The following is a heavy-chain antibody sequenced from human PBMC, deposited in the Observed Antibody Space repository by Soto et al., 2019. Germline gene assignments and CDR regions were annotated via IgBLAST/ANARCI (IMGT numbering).Heavy chain of an antibody. CDR2: INHSGST. V-gene: IGHV4-34*01. D-gene: IGHD6-13*01. Sequence: PSETLSLTCAVYGGSFSGYYWSWIRQPPGKGLEWIGEINHSGSTNYNPSLKSRVTISVDTSKNQFSLKLSSVTAADTAVYYCARGCWYYYYGMDVWGQGTTVTVSS. J-gene: IGHJ6*02. CDR1: GGSFSGYY. CDR3: ARGCWYYYYGMDV.